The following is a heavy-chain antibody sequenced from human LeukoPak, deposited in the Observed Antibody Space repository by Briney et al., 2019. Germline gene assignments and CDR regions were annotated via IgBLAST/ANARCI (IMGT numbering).Heavy chain of an antibody. Sequence: GGSLRLSCAASGFTSSSYWMHWVRQAPGKGLVWVSRINTDGSSTSYADSVKGRFTISRDNAKNTLYLQMNSLRAEDTAVYYCASIPYGSGSTSPLGWGQGTLVTVSS. CDR1: GFTSSSYW. D-gene: IGHD3-10*01. CDR3: ASIPYGSGSTSPLG. J-gene: IGHJ4*02. V-gene: IGHV3-74*01. CDR2: INTDGSST.